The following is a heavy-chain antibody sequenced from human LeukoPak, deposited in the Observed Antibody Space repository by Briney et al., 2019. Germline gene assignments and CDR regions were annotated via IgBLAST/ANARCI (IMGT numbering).Heavy chain of an antibody. D-gene: IGHD3-10*01. CDR3: ARAGLWFRYFDY. CDR2: TIPIFGTA. J-gene: IGHJ4*02. V-gene: IGHV1-69*13. CDR1: GGTFSSYA. Sequence: GASVKVSCKASGGTFSSYAISWVRQAPGQGLEWMGGTIPIFGTANYAQKFQGRVTITADESTSTACMELSSLRSEDTAVYYCARAGLWFRYFDYWGQGTLVTVSS.